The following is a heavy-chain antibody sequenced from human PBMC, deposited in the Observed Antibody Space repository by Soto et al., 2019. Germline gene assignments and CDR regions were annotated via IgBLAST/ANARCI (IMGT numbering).Heavy chain of an antibody. D-gene: IGHD3-10*01. J-gene: IGHJ2*01. CDR2: ISYDGSNK. V-gene: IGHV3-30-3*01. CDR1: GFTFSSYA. Sequence: QVQLVESGGGVVQPGRSLRLSCAASGFTFSSYAMHWVRQAPGKGLEWVAVISYDGSNKYYADSVKGRFTISRDNSKNTLYLQMNSLRAEDTALYYCVWGEEQIYWFFDLWGRGTLVTVSS. CDR3: VWGEEQIYWFFDL.